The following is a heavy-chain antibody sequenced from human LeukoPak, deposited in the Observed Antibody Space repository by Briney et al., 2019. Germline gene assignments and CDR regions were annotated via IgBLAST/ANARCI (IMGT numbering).Heavy chain of an antibody. CDR1: GGSISNYY. Sequence: SETLSLTCTVSGGSISNYYWSWIRQPPGKGLECIGYIYYSGTTNYNPSLKSRVTISVDTSKNQFSLKLSSVTAADTAVYYCARHGGFSSPYLHWGQGTLVTVSS. D-gene: IGHD6-13*01. J-gene: IGHJ1*01. CDR3: ARHGGFSSPYLH. V-gene: IGHV4-59*08. CDR2: IYYSGTT.